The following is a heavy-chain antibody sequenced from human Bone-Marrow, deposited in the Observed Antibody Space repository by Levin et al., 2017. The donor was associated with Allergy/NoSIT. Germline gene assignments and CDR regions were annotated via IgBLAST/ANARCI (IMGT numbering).Heavy chain of an antibody. CDR2: ISSSSSNI. V-gene: IGHV3-48*03. Sequence: PGGSLRLSCAASGFTFSSYEMNWVRQAPGKGLEWVSYISSSSSNIYYADSVKGRFTISRDNAKDSLYLQMNSLRAEDTAVYYCAGFYGDSVRYFDYWGQGTLVTVSS. J-gene: IGHJ4*02. D-gene: IGHD4-17*01. CDR3: AGFYGDSVRYFDY. CDR1: GFTFSSYE.